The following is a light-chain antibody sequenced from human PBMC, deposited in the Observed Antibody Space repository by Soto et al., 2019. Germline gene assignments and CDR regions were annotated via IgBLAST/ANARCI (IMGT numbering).Light chain of an antibody. J-gene: IGKJ5*01. CDR3: TQRKSYPLT. Sequence: DIQFTQSPSFLSASVGDRVTITCRARQGISSYLDWYQQKPGKAPKLLIYAASTLQSGVPSRFSGSGSGTEFTLTISSLQPEDFATYYCTQRKSYPLTFGQGTRMDIK. CDR2: AAS. V-gene: IGKV1-9*01. CDR1: QGISSY.